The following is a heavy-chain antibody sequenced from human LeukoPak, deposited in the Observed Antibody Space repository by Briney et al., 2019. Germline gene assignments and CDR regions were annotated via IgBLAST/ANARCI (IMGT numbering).Heavy chain of an antibody. CDR1: GYTFTSYG. CDR2: INPRGGST. D-gene: IGHD3-22*01. CDR3: ARGSGRTMIVPQPFDY. Sequence: GASVKVSCKASGYTFTSYGISWVRQAPGQGLEWMGIINPRGGSTSYAQKFQGRVTMTRDTSTSTVYMELSSLRSEDTAVYYCARGSGRTMIVPQPFDYWGQGTLVSVSS. V-gene: IGHV1-46*01. J-gene: IGHJ4*02.